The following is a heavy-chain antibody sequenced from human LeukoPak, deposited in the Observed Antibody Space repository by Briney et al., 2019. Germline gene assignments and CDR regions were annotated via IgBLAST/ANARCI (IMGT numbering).Heavy chain of an antibody. Sequence: SETLSLTCTVSGGSISSGSYCWSWIRQPAGKGLEWIGRIYTSGSTDYNPSLKSRVTISVDTSKNQFSLKLSSATAADTAVYYCASLPKLGYCSSTSCYTFWFDPWGQGTLVTVSS. V-gene: IGHV4-61*02. CDR3: ASLPKLGYCSSTSCYTFWFDP. CDR1: GGSISSGSYC. CDR2: IYTSGST. D-gene: IGHD2-2*02. J-gene: IGHJ5*02.